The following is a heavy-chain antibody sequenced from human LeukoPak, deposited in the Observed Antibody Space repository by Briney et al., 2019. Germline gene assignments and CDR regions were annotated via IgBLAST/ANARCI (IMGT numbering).Heavy chain of an antibody. CDR3: ARVDWRGEGGGYYFDY. D-gene: IGHD3-16*01. CDR1: GGTFSSYA. Sequence: GASVKVSCKASGGTFSSYAISWVRQAPGQGLEWMGGIIPIFGTANYAQKFQGRVTITTDESTSTAYMELSSLRAEDTAVYSCARVDWRGEGGGYYFDYWGQGTLVTVSS. V-gene: IGHV1-69*05. J-gene: IGHJ4*02. CDR2: IIPIFGTA.